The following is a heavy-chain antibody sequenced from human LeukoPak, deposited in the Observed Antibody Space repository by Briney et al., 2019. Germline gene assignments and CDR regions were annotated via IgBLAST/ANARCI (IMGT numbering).Heavy chain of an antibody. V-gene: IGHV4-39*01. J-gene: IGHJ6*04. CDR3: ATPTRAVAGNYYEHCDDLDI. D-gene: IGHD6-19*01. CDR2: IYNSGST. CDR1: AGSTCSSSYN. Sequence: SETLPLTSTVSAGSTCSSSYNWGWIRQPPGKGLGWSGSIYNSGSTYYTPSLKSRVTISVDTSKNQLSLKLSTVTAADTAVYYCATPTRAVAGNYYEHCDDLDIWGKGTTVTVSS.